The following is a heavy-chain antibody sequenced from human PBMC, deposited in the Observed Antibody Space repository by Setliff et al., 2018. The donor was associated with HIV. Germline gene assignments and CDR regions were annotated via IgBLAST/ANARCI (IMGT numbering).Heavy chain of an antibody. J-gene: IGHJ5*02. CDR3: ASRGDSGWYYRSGFDP. CDR2: IYYSYST. V-gene: IGHV4-39*01. CDR1: GDSISSSSYY. D-gene: IGHD6-19*01. Sequence: SETLSLTCTVSGDSISSSSYYWGWIRQPPGKGLEWSGSIYYSYSTYYNPSLKSRVTISLDTSKNQLSLKLSSVTAADTAGYYCASRGDSGWYYRSGFDPWGQGTLVTVSS.